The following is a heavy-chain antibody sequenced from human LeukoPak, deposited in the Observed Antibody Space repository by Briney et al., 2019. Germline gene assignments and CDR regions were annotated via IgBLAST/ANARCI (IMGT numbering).Heavy chain of an antibody. J-gene: IGHJ4*02. V-gene: IGHV1-2*04. CDR2: INPNSGGT. CDR1: GYTFTGYY. D-gene: IGHD3-3*01. Sequence: ASVKVSCKASGYTFTGYYMHWVRQAPGQGLEWMGWINPNSGGTNYAQKFQGWVTMTRDTSISTAYMELSRLRSDDTAVYYCATATVLFGVVPGYWGQGTLVTVSS. CDR3: ATATVLFGVVPGY.